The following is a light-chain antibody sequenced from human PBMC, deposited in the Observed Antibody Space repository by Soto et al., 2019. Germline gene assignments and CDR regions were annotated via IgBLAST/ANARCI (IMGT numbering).Light chain of an antibody. CDR1: SGHSTYA. Sequence: QPVLTQSPSASASLGASVKLTCTLSSGHSTYAIAWHQQQPEKGPRFLMNLDSAGRHSNGDEIPDRFSGSSSGAERYLTISSLQSEDEADYYCQTWGTGFRVFGGGTKLTVL. J-gene: IGLJ3*02. CDR3: QTWGTGFRV. CDR2: LDSAGRH. V-gene: IGLV4-69*01.